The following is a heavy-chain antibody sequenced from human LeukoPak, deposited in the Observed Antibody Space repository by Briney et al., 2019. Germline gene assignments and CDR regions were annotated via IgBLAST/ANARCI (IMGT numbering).Heavy chain of an antibody. J-gene: IGHJ4*02. CDR2: ISSSSSYI. D-gene: IGHD6-13*01. CDR1: GFTFNSYS. V-gene: IGHV3-21*01. Sequence: GGSLRLSCAASGFTFNSYSMNWVRQAPGKGLEWVSSISSSSSYIYYADSVKGRFTISRDNAKNPLYLQMNSLRAEDTAVYYCARVGVAASNTGFDYWGQGTLVTVSS. CDR3: ARVGVAASNTGFDY.